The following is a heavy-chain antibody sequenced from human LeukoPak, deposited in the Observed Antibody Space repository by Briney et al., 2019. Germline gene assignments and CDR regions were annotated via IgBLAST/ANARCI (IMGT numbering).Heavy chain of an antibody. CDR3: ARMNYISSGWGAPFDY. CDR2: NRSSGSTI. V-gene: IGHV3-48*04. CDR1: GFTFSGYS. D-gene: IGHD1-7*01. J-gene: IGHJ4*02. Sequence: GGSLRLSCTASGFTFSGYSMNWVRQAPGKGLEWISYNRSSGSTIYYADSMKGRFTISRDNAKNSLYLQMNSLRAEDTAVYYCARMNYISSGWGAPFDYWGQGTLVTVSS.